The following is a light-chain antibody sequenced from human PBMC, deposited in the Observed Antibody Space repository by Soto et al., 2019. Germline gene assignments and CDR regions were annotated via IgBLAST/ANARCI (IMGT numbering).Light chain of an antibody. CDR2: YDN. Sequence: SYELTQPPSVSVAPGQTAKITCGGNNIGSESVHWCQQKPGQAPVLVIYYDNDRPSGIPERFSGSNSGNTATLTISGVEAGDEADYYCQVWVDSSDHPVFGGGTKLTVL. V-gene: IGLV3-21*04. CDR3: QVWVDSSDHPV. J-gene: IGLJ2*01. CDR1: NIGSES.